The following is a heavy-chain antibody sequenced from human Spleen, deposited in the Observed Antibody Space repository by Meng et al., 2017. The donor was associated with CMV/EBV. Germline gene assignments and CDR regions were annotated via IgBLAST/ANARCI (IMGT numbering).Heavy chain of an antibody. CDR1: GGTFSSYA. V-gene: IGHV1-69*05. Sequence: SVKVSCKASGGTFSSYAISWVRQAPGQGLEWMGGIIPIFGTANYAQKFQGRVTITTDESTSTAYMELSSLRSEDTAVYYCARYRYSSSPGKDYFDFWGQGTLVTVSS. CDR3: ARYRYSSSPGKDYFDF. D-gene: IGHD6-6*01. J-gene: IGHJ4*02. CDR2: IIPIFGTA.